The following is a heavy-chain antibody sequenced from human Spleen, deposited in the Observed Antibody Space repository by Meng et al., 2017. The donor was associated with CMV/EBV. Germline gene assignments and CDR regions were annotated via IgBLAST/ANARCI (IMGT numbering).Heavy chain of an antibody. V-gene: IGHV3-30-3*01. CDR2: ISYDGSNK. CDR1: GFTFSSYA. J-gene: IGHJ4*02. CDR3: ARDYYDSSGYHPGDY. Sequence: GRSLRLSCAASGFTFSSYAMHWVRQAPGKGLEWVAVISYDGSNKYYADSVKGRFTISRDNSKNTLYLQMNSLRAEDTAVYYCARDYYDSSGYHPGDYWGQGTLVTVSS. D-gene: IGHD3-22*01.